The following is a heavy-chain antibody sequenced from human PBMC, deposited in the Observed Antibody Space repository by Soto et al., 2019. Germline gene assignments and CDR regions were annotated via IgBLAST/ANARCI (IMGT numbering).Heavy chain of an antibody. CDR1: GGSISSSSYY. J-gene: IGHJ6*02. CDR3: ARQGGWQLVRNYGMDV. V-gene: IGHV4-39*01. CDR2: IYYSGST. Sequence: PSETLSLTCTVSGGSISSSSYYWGWIRQPPGKGLEWIGSIYYSGSTYYNPSLKSRVTISVDTSKNQFSLKLSSVTAADTAVYYCARQGGWQLVRNYGMDVWGQGTTVTV. D-gene: IGHD6-6*01.